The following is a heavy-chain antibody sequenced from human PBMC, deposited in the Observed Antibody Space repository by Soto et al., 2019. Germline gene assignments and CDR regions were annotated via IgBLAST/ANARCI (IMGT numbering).Heavy chain of an antibody. CDR3: VRGGSNYAS. D-gene: IGHD4-4*01. CDR2: IKPDESEK. J-gene: IGHJ5*02. Sequence: EVQLVESGGGLVQPGGSRRPSCTASGFTFSDSWMTWVRQAPGKGLEWVARIKPDESEKKYADSVKGRFSISRDNAKNSMYLQMDSLRGEDTAVYYCVRGGSNYASWGQGTLVTVSS. V-gene: IGHV3-7*01. CDR1: GFTFSDSW.